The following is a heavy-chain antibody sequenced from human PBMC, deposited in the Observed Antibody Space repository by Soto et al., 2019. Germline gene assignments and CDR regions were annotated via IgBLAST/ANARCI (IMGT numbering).Heavy chain of an antibody. CDR3: ARGARTGRGFDY. CDR2: ISSNGGST. Sequence: GGSLRLSCAASGFTFSSYAMHWVRQAPGKGLEYVSAISSNGGSTYYANSVKGRFTISRDNSKNTLYLQMGSLRAEDMAVYYCARGARTGRGFDYWGQGTLVTVSS. CDR1: GFTFSSYA. V-gene: IGHV3-64*01. J-gene: IGHJ4*02. D-gene: IGHD1-1*01.